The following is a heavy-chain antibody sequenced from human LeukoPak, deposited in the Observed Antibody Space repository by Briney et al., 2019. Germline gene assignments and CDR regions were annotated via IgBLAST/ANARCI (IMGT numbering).Heavy chain of an antibody. CDR1: GGSLSSYY. D-gene: IGHD6-6*01. CDR2: IYYSGST. J-gene: IGHJ6*02. V-gene: IGHV4-59*08. CDR3: ARLVSSGPLLNYYYYYGMDV. Sequence: SETLSLTCTVSGGSLSSYYWSWIRQPPGKGLEGIGYIYYSGSTNYNPSLKSRVTISVDTSKNQFSLKLSSVTAADTAVYYCARLVSSGPLLNYYYYYGMDVWGQGTTVTVSS.